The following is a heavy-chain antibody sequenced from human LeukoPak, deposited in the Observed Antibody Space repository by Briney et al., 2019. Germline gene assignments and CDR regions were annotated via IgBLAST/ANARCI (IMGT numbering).Heavy chain of an antibody. CDR1: GFTFSDYY. J-gene: IGHJ6*02. Sequence: PGGSLRLSCAASGFTFSDYYMSWIRQAPGKGLEWVSYISSSGSTIYYADSVKGRFTISRDNSKNTLYLQMNSLRAEDTAVYYCARDHQPNWLSLLFYGMDVWGQGTTVTVSS. CDR2: ISSSGSTI. V-gene: IGHV3-11*04. D-gene: IGHD3-22*01. CDR3: ARDHQPNWLSLLFYGMDV.